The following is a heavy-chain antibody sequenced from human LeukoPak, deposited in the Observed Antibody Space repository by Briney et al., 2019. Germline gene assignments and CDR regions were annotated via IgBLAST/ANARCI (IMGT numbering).Heavy chain of an antibody. CDR1: GGSISSGDYY. J-gene: IGHJ4*02. CDR2: IYYSWST. V-gene: IGHV4-31*03. Sequence: LSLTCTVSGGSISSGDYYWSWIRQHPEKVLEWIGYIYYSWSTYYNPSLRSRVSMSVDTSKNQFSLKLNSVTAADTAVYYCATLASGYSSPFDYWGQGTLVTVSS. CDR3: ATLASGYSSPFDY. D-gene: IGHD6-13*01.